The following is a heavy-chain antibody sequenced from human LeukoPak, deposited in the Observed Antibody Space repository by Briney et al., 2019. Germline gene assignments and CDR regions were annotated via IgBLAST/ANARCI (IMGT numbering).Heavy chain of an antibody. Sequence: NPSETLSLTCTVSGGSISSYYWSWIRQPPGKGLEWIGYIYYSGSTNYNPSLKSRVTISVDTSKNQLSLKLSSVTAADTAVYYCARGRGYSYESFDYWGQGTLVTVSS. J-gene: IGHJ4*02. CDR1: GGSISSYY. V-gene: IGHV4-59*01. CDR3: ARGRGYSYESFDY. CDR2: IYYSGST. D-gene: IGHD5-18*01.